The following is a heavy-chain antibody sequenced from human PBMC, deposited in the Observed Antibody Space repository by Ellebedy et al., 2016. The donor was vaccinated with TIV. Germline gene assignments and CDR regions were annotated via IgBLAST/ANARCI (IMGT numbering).Heavy chain of an antibody. CDR1: GVTFSSYW. J-gene: IGHJ6*02. D-gene: IGHD4-17*01. CDR2: IYSGGST. Sequence: PGGSLRLSCAASGVTFSSYWMSWVRQAPGKGLEWVSVIYSGGSTYYADSVKGRFTISRDNSKNTLYLQMNSLRAEDTAVYYCARVGSPDYGESSQYYGMDVWGQGTTVTVSS. V-gene: IGHV3-66*01. CDR3: ARVGSPDYGESSQYYGMDV.